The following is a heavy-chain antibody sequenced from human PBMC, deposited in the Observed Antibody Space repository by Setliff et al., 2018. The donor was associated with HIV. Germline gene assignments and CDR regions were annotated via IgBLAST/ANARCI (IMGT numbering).Heavy chain of an antibody. J-gene: IGHJ6*02. D-gene: IGHD2-2*01. CDR1: GFTVSSNY. CDR3: VRGVVPDAMEDDFYYYPLDV. Sequence: LRLSCAASGFTVSSNYMSWVRQAPGKGLECVSVVYSGGSTYYADSGKGRFTISRDNSKNTLYLELSSLSAEDTALYYCVRGVVPDAMEDDFYYYPLDVWGQGTTVT. CDR2: VYSGGST. V-gene: IGHV3-53*01.